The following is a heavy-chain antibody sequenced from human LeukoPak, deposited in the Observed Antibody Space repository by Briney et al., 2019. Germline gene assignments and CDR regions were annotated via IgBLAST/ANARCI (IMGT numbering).Heavy chain of an antibody. Sequence: ASVKVSCKASGYTFTSYGISWVRQAPGQGLEWMGWISAYNGNTNYAQKLQGRVTMTTDTSTSTAYMELRSLRSDDTAVYYCAKDPRGYMVATHYYFDYWGQGTLVTVSS. CDR1: GYTFTSYG. CDR2: ISAYNGNT. CDR3: AKDPRGYMVATHYYFDY. J-gene: IGHJ4*02. V-gene: IGHV1-18*01. D-gene: IGHD5-12*01.